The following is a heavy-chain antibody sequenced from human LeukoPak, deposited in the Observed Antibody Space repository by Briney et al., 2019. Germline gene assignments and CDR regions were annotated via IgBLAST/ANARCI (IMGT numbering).Heavy chain of an antibody. CDR2: IRFDGSRQ. D-gene: IGHD1-14*01. CDR1: GFTFSNFA. J-gene: IGHJ4*02. V-gene: IGHV3-30*07. CDR3: TRYNNDHFDY. Sequence: PGGSLRLSCAASGFTFSNFAMHWVRQAPGKGLEWVAVIRFDGSRQHYAESLEGRFTISRDNSKNTMSVQMDDLRAEDTAVYYCTRYNNDHFDYWGQGTLVTVSS.